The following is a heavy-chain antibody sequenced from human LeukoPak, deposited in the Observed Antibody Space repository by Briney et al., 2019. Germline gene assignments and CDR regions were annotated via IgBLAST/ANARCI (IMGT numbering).Heavy chain of an antibody. CDR3: ARVRIAAAGPGYNWFDP. J-gene: IGHJ5*02. CDR2: IYHSGST. D-gene: IGHD6-13*01. V-gene: IGHV4-38-2*02. Sequence: PSETLFLTCRVSGYCISSGYYWGWLRQPPGEERVGIGCIYHSGSTYYNPSLKSRVTISVDTSKNHFSLKLSSVTAADTAVYYCARVRIAAAGPGYNWFDPWGQGTLVTVSS. CDR1: GYCISSGYY.